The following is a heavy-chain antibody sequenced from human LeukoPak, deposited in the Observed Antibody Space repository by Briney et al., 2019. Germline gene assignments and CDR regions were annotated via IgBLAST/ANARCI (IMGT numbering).Heavy chain of an antibody. CDR2: IYYSGST. CDR3: ARVHDYVRRSYRGYYFDY. J-gene: IGHJ4*02. Sequence: PSETLSLTCTVSGGSISSSSYYWGWIRQPPGKGLEWIGSIYYSGSTYYNPSLKSRVTISVDTSKNQFSLKLSSVTAADTAVYYCARVHDYVRRSYRGYYFDYWGQGTLVTVSS. D-gene: IGHD3-16*02. V-gene: IGHV4-39*01. CDR1: GGSISSSSYY.